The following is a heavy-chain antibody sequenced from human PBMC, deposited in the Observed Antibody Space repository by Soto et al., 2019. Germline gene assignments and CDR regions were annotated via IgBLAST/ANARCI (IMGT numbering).Heavy chain of an antibody. J-gene: IGHJ5*02. V-gene: IGHV1-69*01. CDR3: ARVTSMVRGVIDNGFDP. Sequence: QVPLVQSGAEVKKPGSSVTVSCKASGGTFSSYAIHWVRQAPGQGLEWRGGIIPMYGPAKYAQRFQGRVTITADESTTTVYMELTSLTSQATAVYYCARVTSMVRGVIDNGFDPWGHGTLVTGSS. CDR1: GGTFSSYA. CDR2: IIPMYGPA. D-gene: IGHD3-10*01.